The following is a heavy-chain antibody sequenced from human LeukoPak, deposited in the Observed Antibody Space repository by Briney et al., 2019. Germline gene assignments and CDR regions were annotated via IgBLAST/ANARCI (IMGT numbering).Heavy chain of an antibody. CDR1: GGSISSYY. D-gene: IGHD3-3*02. CDR2: IYTSGST. J-gene: IGHJ4*02. CDR3: ARHFPLKNSPSLPSFDY. Sequence: SETLSLTCTVSGGSISSYYWSWIRQPPGKGLEWIGYIYTSGSTNYNPSLKSRVTISVDTSKNQFSLKLSSVTAADTAVYYCARHFPLKNSPSLPSFDYWGQGTLVTVSS. V-gene: IGHV4-4*09.